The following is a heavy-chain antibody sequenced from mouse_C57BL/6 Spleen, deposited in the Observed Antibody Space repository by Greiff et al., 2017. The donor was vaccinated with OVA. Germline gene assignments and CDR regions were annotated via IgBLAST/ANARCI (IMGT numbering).Heavy chain of an antibody. CDR2: ISNLAYSI. CDR3: ARQDSRGFAD. CDR1: GFTFSDYG. J-gene: IGHJ3*01. V-gene: IGHV5-15*01. Sequence: EVNLVESGGGLVQPGGSLKLSCAASGFTFSDYGMAWVRQAPRKGPEWVAFISNLAYSIYYADTVTGRFTISRENAKHTLYLEMSSLRSEDTAMYYCARQDSRGFADWGQGTLVTVSA.